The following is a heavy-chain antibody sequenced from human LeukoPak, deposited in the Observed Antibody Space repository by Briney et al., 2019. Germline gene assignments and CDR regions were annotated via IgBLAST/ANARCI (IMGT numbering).Heavy chain of an antibody. CDR3: ARDTYYDSSGYLPPTFDY. CDR1: GFTFSSYG. D-gene: IGHD3-22*01. J-gene: IGHJ4*02. V-gene: IGHV3-33*08. CDR2: IWYDGSNK. Sequence: GGPLRLSCAASGFTFSSYGMHWVRQAPGKGLEWVAVIWYDGSNKYYADSVKGRFTISRDNSKNTLYLQMNSLRAEDTAVYYCARDTYYDSSGYLPPTFDYWGQGTLVTVSS.